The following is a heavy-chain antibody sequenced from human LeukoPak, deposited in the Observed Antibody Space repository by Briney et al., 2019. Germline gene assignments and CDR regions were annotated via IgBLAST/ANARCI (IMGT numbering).Heavy chain of an antibody. J-gene: IGHJ5*02. D-gene: IGHD1-1*01. CDR3: ARDRGRDGTGTTMDWFDP. CDR2: IYYSGTT. V-gene: IGHV4-59*12. Sequence: SETLSLTCTVSGDSISSYYWNWIRQPPGKGLEWIGYIYYSGTTYYNPSLKSRDTISVDTSKNQFSLKLSSVTAADTAVYYCARDRGRDGTGTTMDWFDPWGQGTLVTVSS. CDR1: GDSISSYY.